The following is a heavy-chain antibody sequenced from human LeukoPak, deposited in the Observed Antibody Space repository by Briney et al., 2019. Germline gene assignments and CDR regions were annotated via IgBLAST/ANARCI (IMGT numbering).Heavy chain of an antibody. J-gene: IGHJ4*02. CDR2: YYTSGDT. CDR1: GGSISTAYYY. Sequence: SETLSLTCTVSGGSISTAYYYWTWIRQPAGQGLEWIGRYYTSGDTNYNPSLKSRVTISADTSKNQFSLRLTSVTAADTALYYCARVDGRNDWYFFDSWGQGILVTVSS. D-gene: IGHD3-9*01. V-gene: IGHV4-61*02. CDR3: ARVDGRNDWYFFDS.